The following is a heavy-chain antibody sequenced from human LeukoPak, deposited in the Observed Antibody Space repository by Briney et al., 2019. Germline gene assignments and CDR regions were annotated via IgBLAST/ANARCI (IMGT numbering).Heavy chain of an antibody. Sequence: SETLSLTCAVSGGSISSGSYSWSWIRQPPGKGLEWIGYIYHSGSTYYNPSLKSRVTISVDRSKNQFSPQLSSVTAADTAVSYCARIHRYCSGGACYVLDNWGQGTLVAVSS. CDR2: IYHSGST. CDR3: ARIHRYCSGGACYVLDN. D-gene: IGHD2-15*01. V-gene: IGHV4-30-2*02. CDR1: GGSISSGSYS. J-gene: IGHJ4*02.